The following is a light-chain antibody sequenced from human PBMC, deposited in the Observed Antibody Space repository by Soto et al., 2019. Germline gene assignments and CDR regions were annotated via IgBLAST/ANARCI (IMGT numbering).Light chain of an antibody. Sequence: AIRMTQSPSSLSASTGARVTITCGASQSIRSYLAWYQKKTGKAPKILIYAASTLQSGVPSRFSGSGSGTDFTITISCMKSEDFETYYCQQYYSYPLTFGHGTRLEIK. J-gene: IGKJ5*01. V-gene: IGKV1-8*01. CDR3: QQYYSYPLT. CDR2: AAS. CDR1: QSIRSY.